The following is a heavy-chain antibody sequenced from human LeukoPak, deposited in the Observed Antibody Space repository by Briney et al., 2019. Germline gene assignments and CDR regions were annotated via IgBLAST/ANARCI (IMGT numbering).Heavy chain of an antibody. CDR2: IYHSGST. J-gene: IGHJ4*02. CDR1: GGSISSSNW. CDR3: ARARIAAAGPPFDY. V-gene: IGHV4-4*02. Sequence: SETLSLTCAVSGGSISSSNWWSWVRQPPGKGLEWIGEIYHSGSTNYNPSLKSRVTISVDTSKNQFSLKLSSVTAADTAVYYCARARIAAAGPPFDYWGQGTLVTVSS. D-gene: IGHD6-13*01.